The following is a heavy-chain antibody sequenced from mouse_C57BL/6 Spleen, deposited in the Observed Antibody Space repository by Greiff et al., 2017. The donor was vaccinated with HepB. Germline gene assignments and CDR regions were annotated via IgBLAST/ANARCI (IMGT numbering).Heavy chain of an antibody. CDR1: GYTFTSYW. CDR2: IDPSDSYT. CDR3: ARGGSYSGGFAY. Sequence: VQLQQSGAELVMPGASVKLSCKASGYTFTSYWMHWVKQRPGQGLEWIGEIDPSDSYTNYNQKFQGKSTLTVDKSSSTAYRQLSSLTSEDSAVYYCARGGSYSGGFAYWGQGTLVTVSA. D-gene: IGHD3-1*01. J-gene: IGHJ3*01. V-gene: IGHV1-69*01.